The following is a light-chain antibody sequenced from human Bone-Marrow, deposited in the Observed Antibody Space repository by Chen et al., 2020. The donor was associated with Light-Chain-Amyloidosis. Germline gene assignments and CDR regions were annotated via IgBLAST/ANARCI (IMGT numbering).Light chain of an antibody. CDR1: NIGSTS. V-gene: IGLV3-21*02. CDR2: DDS. CDR3: QVWDRSSDRPV. J-gene: IGLJ3*02. Sequence: SYVLTHPSAVSVAPGQTATIACGGINIGSTSVHWYQPTPGQAPLLVVYDDSDRPSGIPERLSGSNSGNTATLTISRVEAGDEADYYCQVWDRSSDRPVFGGGTKLTVL.